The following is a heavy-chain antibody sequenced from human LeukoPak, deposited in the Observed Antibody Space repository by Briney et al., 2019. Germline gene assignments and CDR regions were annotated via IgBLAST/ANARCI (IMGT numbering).Heavy chain of an antibody. V-gene: IGHV3-7*01. CDR3: RRGYCSGGSCLDF. CDR1: GFTFSSYW. CDR2: IKKDGSEK. D-gene: IGHD2-15*01. Sequence: PGGSLRLSCAASGFTFSSYWMSWVRQAPGKGLEWVANIKKDGSEKYYVDSVEGRFTISRDNAKNSLYLQMNSLRAEDTVDYYCRRGYCSGGSCLDFWGQGTLVTVSS. J-gene: IGHJ4*02.